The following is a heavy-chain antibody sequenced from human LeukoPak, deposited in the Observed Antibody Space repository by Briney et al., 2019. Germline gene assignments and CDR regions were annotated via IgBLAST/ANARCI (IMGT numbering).Heavy chain of an antibody. CDR2: ISYDGSNK. CDR3: ARLNNYDSSIDY. V-gene: IGHV3-30*03. CDR1: GFTFSSYG. J-gene: IGHJ4*02. Sequence: AGGSLRLSCAASGFTFSSYGMHWVRQAPGKGLEWVAVISYDGSNKYYADSVKGRFTISRDNSKNTLYLQMNSLRAEDTAVYYCARLNNYDSSIDYWAREPWSPSPQ. D-gene: IGHD3-16*01.